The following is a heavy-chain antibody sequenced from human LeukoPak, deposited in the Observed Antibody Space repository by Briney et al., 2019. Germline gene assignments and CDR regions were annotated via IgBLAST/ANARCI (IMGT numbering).Heavy chain of an antibody. Sequence: GGSLRLSCAASGFTFSSYGMHWVRQAPGKGLEWVAVISYDGNNKYYADSVKGRFTISRDNSKNTLYLQMDNPRAEDTAVYYCAKYQRQWLPKGGFDYWGQGTLVTVSS. CDR2: ISYDGNNK. CDR1: GFTFSSYG. CDR3: AKYQRQWLPKGGFDY. D-gene: IGHD6-19*01. J-gene: IGHJ4*02. V-gene: IGHV3-30*18.